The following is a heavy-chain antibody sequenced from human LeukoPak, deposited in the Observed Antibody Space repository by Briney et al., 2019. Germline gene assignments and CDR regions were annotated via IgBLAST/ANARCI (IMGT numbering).Heavy chain of an antibody. J-gene: IGHJ4*02. CDR1: GFTFSSYA. CDR2: ITSEGGST. CDR3: VKDLRRIQYPLKYYFDY. V-gene: IGHV3-64D*09. D-gene: IGHD4-11*01. Sequence: GGSLRLSCSVSGFTFSSYAMYWVRQAAGEGLEHVLAITSEGGSTYYADSVKGRFTISRDNSKNTLYLQMSSLRTEDTAVYYCVKDLRRIQYPLKYYFDYWGQGTLVTVYS.